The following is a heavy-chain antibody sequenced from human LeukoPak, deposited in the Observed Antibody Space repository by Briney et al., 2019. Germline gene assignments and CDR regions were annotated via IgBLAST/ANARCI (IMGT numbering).Heavy chain of an antibody. J-gene: IGHJ3*02. D-gene: IGHD2-2*01. CDR1: GGSISSGGYY. CDR2: IYGSGIT. CDR3: ARGPPDCSSTSCYAFDAFDI. Sequence: SETLSLTCTVSGGSISSGGYYWSWIRQPAGKGLEWIGRIYGSGITDYNASLRSRVTMPIDKSQNQFSLKLTSVTAADTAVYYCARGPPDCSSTSCYAFDAFDIWGQGTMVTVSS. V-gene: IGHV4-61*02.